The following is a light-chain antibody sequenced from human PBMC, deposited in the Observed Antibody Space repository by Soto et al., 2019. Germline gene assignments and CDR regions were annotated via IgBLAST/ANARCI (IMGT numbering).Light chain of an antibody. CDR3: QQRSNWPTT. CDR1: QSVSSY. Sequence: EIVLTQSPATLSLSPGERVTLSCRASQSVSSYLAWYQQRPGQAPRLLIYEASNRATGIPARFSGSGSGTDFTLTISSLEPEDFALYYCQQRSNWPTTFGQGTKVEIK. J-gene: IGKJ1*01. V-gene: IGKV3-11*01. CDR2: EAS.